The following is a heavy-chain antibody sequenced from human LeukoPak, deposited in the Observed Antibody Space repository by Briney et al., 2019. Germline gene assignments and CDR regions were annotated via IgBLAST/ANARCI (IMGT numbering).Heavy chain of an antibody. CDR1: GYTFTSYG. CDR2: ISTYNGNT. V-gene: IGHV1-18*01. J-gene: IGHJ4*02. D-gene: IGHD6-19*01. CDR3: AREYSSGWYGVFDY. Sequence: ASVKVSCKASGYTFTSYGISWVRQAPGQGLEWMGWISTYNGNTNYAQKLQGRVTMTTDTSTSTAYMELRSLRSDDTAVYYCAREYSSGWYGVFDYWGQGTLVTVSS.